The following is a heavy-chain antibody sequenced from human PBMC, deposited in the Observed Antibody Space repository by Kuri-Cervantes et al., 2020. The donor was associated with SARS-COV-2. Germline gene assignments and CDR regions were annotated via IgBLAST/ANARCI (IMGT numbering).Heavy chain of an antibody. V-gene: IGHV4-38-2*01. CDR2: IYHSGST. J-gene: IGHJ4*02. D-gene: IGHD3-10*01. CDR3: ARRAGGGRRDFDY. Sequence: SQTLSLTCAVSGYSISNGYYWGWIRQPPGKGLEWIGSIYHSGSTFYNPSLKSRVTISVDTSKNQFSLKLSSVTAADTAVYYCARRAGGGRRDFDYWGQGTLVTVSS. CDR1: GYSISNGYY.